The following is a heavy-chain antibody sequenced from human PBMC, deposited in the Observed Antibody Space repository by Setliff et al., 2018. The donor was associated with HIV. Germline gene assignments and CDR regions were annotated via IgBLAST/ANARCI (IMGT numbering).Heavy chain of an antibody. J-gene: IGHJ3*02. CDR3: ARGPTVTARRERAFDI. Sequence: ASETLSLTCSVSAFSMSSYYWSFIRQPPGKGLEWIGCVYYTGSTNYSPSLKSRVTISIDTSKNQFSLKLSSVTAADTAVYYCARGPTVTARRERAFDIWGQGTMVTVSS. CDR2: VYYTGST. V-gene: IGHV4-59*01. D-gene: IGHD4-17*01. CDR1: AFSMSSYY.